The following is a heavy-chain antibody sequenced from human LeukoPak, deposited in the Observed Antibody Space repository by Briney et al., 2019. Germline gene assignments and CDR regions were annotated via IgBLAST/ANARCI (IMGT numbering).Heavy chain of an antibody. V-gene: IGHV3-48*03. D-gene: IGHD6-13*01. CDR1: GFTFSSYE. Sequence: GGSLRLSCVASGFTFSSYEMQWVRQAPGKGLEWVSYISNSGRTIHYADSAEGRFTISRDNAKSSLFLHMNSLRAEDTAVYYCARGDNSSTWNYSFDYWAQGTLVTVSS. J-gene: IGHJ4*02. CDR2: ISNSGRTI. CDR3: ARGDNSSTWNYSFDY.